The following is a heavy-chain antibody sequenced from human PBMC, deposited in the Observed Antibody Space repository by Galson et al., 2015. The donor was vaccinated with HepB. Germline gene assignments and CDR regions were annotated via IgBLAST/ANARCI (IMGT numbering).Heavy chain of an antibody. Sequence: SVKVSCTVSGYTLTELSMHWVRQAPGKGLEWMGGFDPEDGETIYAQKLQGRVTMTKDTSTDTAYMELSSLRSEDTAVYYCATDRHDYGGKAKNWYFDLWGRGTLVTVSS. J-gene: IGHJ2*01. CDR3: ATDRHDYGGKAKNWYFDL. D-gene: IGHD4-23*01. CDR1: GYTLTELS. CDR2: FDPEDGET. V-gene: IGHV1-24*01.